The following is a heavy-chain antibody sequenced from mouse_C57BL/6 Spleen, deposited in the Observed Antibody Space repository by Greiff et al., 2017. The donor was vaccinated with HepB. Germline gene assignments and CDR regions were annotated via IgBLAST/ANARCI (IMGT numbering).Heavy chain of an antibody. CDR2: INPSSGYT. V-gene: IGHV1-7*01. Sequence: QVQLKESGAELAKPGASVKLSCKASGYTFTSYWMHWVKQRPGQGLEWIGYINPSSGYTKYNQKFKDKATLTADKSSSTAYMQLSSLTYEDSAVYYCARSEDGSSYPWWYFDVWGTGTTVTVSS. J-gene: IGHJ1*03. D-gene: IGHD1-1*01. CDR3: ARSEDGSSYPWWYFDV. CDR1: GYTFTSYW.